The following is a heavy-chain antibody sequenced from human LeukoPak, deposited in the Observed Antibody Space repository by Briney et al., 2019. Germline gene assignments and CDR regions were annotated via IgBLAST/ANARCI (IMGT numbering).Heavy chain of an antibody. CDR2: ISTDGYTT. CDR1: GFAFSAYK. J-gene: IGHJ4*02. D-gene: IGHD2-15*01. Sequence: GGSLRLSCAASGFAFSAYKMHWVRQAPRKGLVWVSRISTDGYTTDYADFVQGRFTASRDNTKNTWSLEMNSLRAEDTAVYYCVVGGSPGYWGQGTLVTVSS. CDR3: VVGGSPGY. V-gene: IGHV3-74*01.